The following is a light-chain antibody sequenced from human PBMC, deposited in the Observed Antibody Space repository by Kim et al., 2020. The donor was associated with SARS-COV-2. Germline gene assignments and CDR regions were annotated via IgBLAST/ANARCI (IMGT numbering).Light chain of an antibody. V-gene: IGKV1-5*03. CDR2: KAS. Sequence: DIQMTQSPSTVSASVGDRVTITCRASQRISSWLAWYQQKPGKAPKVLIYKASDLESGVPSRFSGSGSGAEFTLTITNLQPEDFATYYCQQYNTHPYTFGQGTKLEI. CDR3: QQYNTHPYT. J-gene: IGKJ2*01. CDR1: QRISSW.